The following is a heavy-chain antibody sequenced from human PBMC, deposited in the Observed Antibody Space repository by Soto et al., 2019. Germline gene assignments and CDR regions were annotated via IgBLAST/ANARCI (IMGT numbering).Heavy chain of an antibody. J-gene: IGHJ6*02. D-gene: IGHD2-15*01. CDR2: IYYSGST. CDR3: ARDGRGGHCSGGSCYSDYYYGMDV. V-gene: IGHV4-59*01. CDR1: GGSISSYY. Sequence: SETVSLTXTVSGGSISSYYWSWIRQPPGKGLEWIGYIYYSGSTNYNPSLKSRVTISVDTSKNQFSLKLSSVTAADTAVYYCARDGRGGHCSGGSCYSDYYYGMDVWGQGTTVTVSS.